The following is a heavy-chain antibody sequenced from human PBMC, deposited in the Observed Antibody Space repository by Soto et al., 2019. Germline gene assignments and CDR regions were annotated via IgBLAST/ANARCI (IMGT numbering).Heavy chain of an antibody. CDR1: GYTFTNYY. D-gene: IGHD3-16*01. CDR3: SQPDMGGDGALDV. Sequence: QVQLMQSGAEVKQPGASVKVSCKASGYTFTNYYMHWVRQVPGQGLEWLGIINPSGGGPAHAPHFRGQTTTTRDPSTTNIYMELDRLRSGGTAGIFCSQPDMGGDGALDVWGQGTMVTGSS. CDR2: INPSGGGP. V-gene: IGHV1-46*01. J-gene: IGHJ3*01.